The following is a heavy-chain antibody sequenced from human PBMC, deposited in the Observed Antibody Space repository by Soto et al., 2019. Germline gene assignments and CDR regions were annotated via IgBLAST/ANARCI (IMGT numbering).Heavy chain of an antibody. CDR2: ISPSTGDT. D-gene: IGHD2-15*01. CDR3: VRCYCSLGSCYACWHFDL. CDR1: GYTFNDYA. Sequence: QVRLVQSGDEVKKPGASVKVSCQASGYTFNDYADSWVRQAPGQGLEWMGWISPSTGDTDQARNFQDRITMTLDTSTNTAYMELRSLRSDDTAVYYCVRCYCSLGSCYACWHFDLWGRGTLVTVSS. V-gene: IGHV1-18*01. J-gene: IGHJ2*01.